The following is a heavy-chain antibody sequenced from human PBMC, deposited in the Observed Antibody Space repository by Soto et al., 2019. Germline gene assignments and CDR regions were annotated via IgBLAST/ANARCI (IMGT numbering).Heavy chain of an antibody. D-gene: IGHD1-20*01. CDR2: IRSNAYGGTT. Sequence: GGSLRLSCTASGFTFGDYAMGWFRQAPGKGLEWVGFIRSNAYGGTTEYAASVKGRFTISRDDSKSIAYLHMNSLKTEDTAVHYCTSEREYNWNTNWFGPWGQGTLVTVSS. V-gene: IGHV3-49*03. CDR3: TSEREYNWNTNWFGP. J-gene: IGHJ5*02. CDR1: GFTFGDYA.